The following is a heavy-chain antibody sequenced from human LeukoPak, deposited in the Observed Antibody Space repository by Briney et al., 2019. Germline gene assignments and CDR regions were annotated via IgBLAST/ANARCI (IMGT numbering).Heavy chain of an antibody. V-gene: IGHV3-9*01. Sequence: GRSLRLSCAASGFTFDDYAMHWVRQAPGKGLEWVSGISWNSGSIGYADSVKGRFTISRDNAKNSLYLQMNSLRAGDTALYYCAKDTGVRYLDWLPFDYWGQGTLVTISS. D-gene: IGHD3-9*01. CDR3: AKDTGVRYLDWLPFDY. J-gene: IGHJ4*02. CDR1: GFTFDDYA. CDR2: ISWNSGSI.